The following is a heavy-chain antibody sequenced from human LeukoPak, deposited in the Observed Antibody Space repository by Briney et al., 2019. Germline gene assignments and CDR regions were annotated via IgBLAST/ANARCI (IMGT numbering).Heavy chain of an antibody. J-gene: IGHJ6*02. D-gene: IGHD3-9*01. Sequence: GGSLRLSCAASGFTFSSYGMHWVRQAPGKGLEWVAVISYDGSNKYYADSVKGRFTISRDNSKNSLYLQMNSLRAEDTALYYCAKDNYDILTGCMDVWGQGTTVTVSS. V-gene: IGHV3-30*18. CDR1: GFTFSSYG. CDR3: AKDNYDILTGCMDV. CDR2: ISYDGSNK.